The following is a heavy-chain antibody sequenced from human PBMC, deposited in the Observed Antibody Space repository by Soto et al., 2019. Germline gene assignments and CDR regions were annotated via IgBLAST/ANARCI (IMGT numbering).Heavy chain of an antibody. Sequence: PSETLSLTCAVSGGSISSMDWWTCGQEPPGKVLRWTGESYHTGRTYYDPSVQGRFTISIDESRRSFYLDLDSVTANDTAVYYCPTRRDGGPVWGQGTLVTVSS. CDR3: PTRRDGGPV. V-gene: IGHV4-4*02. J-gene: IGHJ4*02. CDR2: SYHTGRT. D-gene: IGHD4-17*01. CDR1: GGSISSMDW.